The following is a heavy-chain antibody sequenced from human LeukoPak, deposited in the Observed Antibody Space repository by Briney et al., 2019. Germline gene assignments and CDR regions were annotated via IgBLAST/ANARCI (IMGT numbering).Heavy chain of an antibody. D-gene: IGHD3-10*01. CDR3: AKEWELLWFGESPFDP. Sequence: GGSLRLSCSASGFTFSNYWMSWVRQAPGKGLEWVANIKRDGSEKNYEDSVVGRFTISRDNAENSLYLQMNSLRAEDTAVYYCAKEWELLWFGESPFDPWGQGTLVTVSS. J-gene: IGHJ5*02. CDR1: GFTFSNYW. CDR2: IKRDGSEK. V-gene: IGHV3-7*03.